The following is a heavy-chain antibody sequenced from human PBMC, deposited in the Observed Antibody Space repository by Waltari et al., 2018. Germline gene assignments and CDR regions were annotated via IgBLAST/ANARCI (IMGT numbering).Heavy chain of an antibody. Sequence: EVQLVESGGGLVQPGGYLRLSCVASGFPFGRHWMSWVRQAPEKGLEWVADIKQDGTQQYYVDSVKGRFTVSRDNHKNSLFLQMNSLRAEDTAVYYCARALPGEITVYDYWAQGALVTVSS. V-gene: IGHV3-7*01. J-gene: IGHJ4*02. D-gene: IGHD3-10*01. CDR3: ARALPGEITVYDY. CDR2: IKQDGTQQ. CDR1: GFPFGRHW.